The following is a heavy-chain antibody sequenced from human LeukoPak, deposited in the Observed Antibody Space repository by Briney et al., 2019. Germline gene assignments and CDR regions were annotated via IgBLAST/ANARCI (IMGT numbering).Heavy chain of an antibody. CDR3: ARGDYYYYMDV. CDR2: IYYSGST. Sequence: SETLSLTCTVSGGSIGSSSYYWGWIRQPPGKGLEWIGSIYYSGSTYYNPSLKSRVTISVDTSKNQFSLKLSSVTAADTAVYYCARGDYYYYMDVWGTGTTVTVSS. J-gene: IGHJ6*03. V-gene: IGHV4-39*07. CDR1: GGSIGSSSYY.